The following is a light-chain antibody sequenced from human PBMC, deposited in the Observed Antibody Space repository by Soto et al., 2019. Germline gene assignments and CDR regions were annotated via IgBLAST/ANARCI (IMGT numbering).Light chain of an antibody. Sequence: DIEMTQSPSSLSASVGDRVTITCRASKSISTWLDWYPQKPGKAPKTLIYDVSRLESGVPSLFSGSGAGTECTRTISSLQHDDVATAYCQHYNSYPEAFGQGTQVDIK. CDR3: QHYNSYPEA. V-gene: IGKV1-5*01. CDR2: DVS. J-gene: IGKJ1*01. CDR1: KSISTW.